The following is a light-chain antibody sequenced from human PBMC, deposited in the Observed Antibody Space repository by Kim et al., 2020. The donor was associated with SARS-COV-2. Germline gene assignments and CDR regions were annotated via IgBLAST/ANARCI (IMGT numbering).Light chain of an antibody. Sequence: DIQMTQSPYSLSASVGDRVTITCRASQSISNYLNWYQQKPGKAPNLLIYAASSLQSGVPSRFSGSGSGPDFTLTISSLQPEDFATYYCQQSYSTPITFGQGTRLEIK. V-gene: IGKV1-39*01. CDR2: AAS. CDR3: QQSYSTPIT. J-gene: IGKJ5*01. CDR1: QSISNY.